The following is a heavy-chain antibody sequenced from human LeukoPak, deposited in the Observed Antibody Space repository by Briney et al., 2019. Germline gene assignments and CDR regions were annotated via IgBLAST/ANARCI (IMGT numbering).Heavy chain of an antibody. CDR3: ARLMGERSLFDY. Sequence: GGSLRLSCAASGFTFSTYWMSWGRQAPGKGLEWVANIREDGSDKYYVDSVKGRFTISRDNAKNSLYLQMNSLRAEDTAVYYCARLMGERSLFDYWGQGVLVTVSS. CDR2: IREDGSDK. V-gene: IGHV3-7*02. D-gene: IGHD1-26*01. J-gene: IGHJ4*02. CDR1: GFTFSTYW.